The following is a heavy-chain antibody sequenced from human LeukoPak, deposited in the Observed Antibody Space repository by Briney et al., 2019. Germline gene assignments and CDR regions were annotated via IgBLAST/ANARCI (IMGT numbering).Heavy chain of an antibody. D-gene: IGHD3-10*01. CDR2: IYYSGST. Sequence: SETLSLTCTVSGGSISAISYYWGWIRHPPGKRLEWIGSIYYSGSTTYNPSLKSRVTISVDTSKNQFSLKLSSVTAADTAVYYCARDLHYYGSGSYYALVSYFDYWGQGTLVTVSS. J-gene: IGHJ4*02. CDR3: ARDLHYYGSGSYYALVSYFDY. V-gene: IGHV4-39*07. CDR1: GGSISAISYY.